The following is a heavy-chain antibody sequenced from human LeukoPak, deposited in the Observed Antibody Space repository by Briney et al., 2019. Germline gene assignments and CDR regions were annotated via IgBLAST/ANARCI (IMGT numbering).Heavy chain of an antibody. CDR2: TWNDGSKA. CDR3: AKDLFETHWGEVFDY. CDR1: GFTLRTYG. V-gene: IGHV3-30*02. J-gene: IGHJ4*02. Sequence: GGSLRLSCAASGFTLRTYGVHWVRQAPGKGLEWVAVTWNDGSKAAYADSVRGRFTVSRDNSKNTVFLQMDSLRVDDTVVYYCAKDLFETHWGEVFDYWGQGTLVIVSS. D-gene: IGHD7-27*01.